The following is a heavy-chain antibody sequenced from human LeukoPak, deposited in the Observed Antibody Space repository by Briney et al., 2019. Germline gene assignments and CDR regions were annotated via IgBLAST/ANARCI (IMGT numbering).Heavy chain of an antibody. D-gene: IGHD6-19*01. V-gene: IGHV4-59*08. J-gene: IGHJ3*02. CDR2: IYYSGST. Sequence: SETLSLTCTVSGGSISSYYWSWIRQPPGKGLEWIGYIYYSGSTNYNPSLKSRVTISVDTSKNQFSLKLSSVTAADTAVYYCARHEEQWLGDAFDIWGQGTMVTVSS. CDR3: ARHEEQWLGDAFDI. CDR1: GGSISSYY.